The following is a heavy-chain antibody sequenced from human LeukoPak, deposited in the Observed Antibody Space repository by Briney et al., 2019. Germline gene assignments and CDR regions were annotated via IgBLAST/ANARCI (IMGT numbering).Heavy chain of an antibody. J-gene: IGHJ4*02. V-gene: IGHV3-30*07. CDR2: ISYDGSNK. CDR1: GFTFSSYA. CDR3: AGGIVVVTAFDY. D-gene: IGHD2-21*02. Sequence: PGGSLRLSCAASGFTFSSYAMHWVRQAPGKGLEWVAVISYDGSNKYYADSVKGRFTISRDNAKNSLYLQMNSLRAEDTAVYYCAGGIVVVTAFDYWGQGTLVTVSS.